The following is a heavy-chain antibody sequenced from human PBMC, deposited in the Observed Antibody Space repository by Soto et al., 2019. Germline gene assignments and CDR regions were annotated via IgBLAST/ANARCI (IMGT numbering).Heavy chain of an antibody. Sequence: GGSLRLSCAASGFTFGSYGMHWVRQAPGKGLEGVALIWYDGSTKYYADSVKGRFTISRDNSKNTLYLQMSSLRAEDTAVYYCAREGGVYSPGYYYGMDVWGQGTTVTVPS. CDR2: IWYDGSTK. CDR3: AREGGVYSPGYYYGMDV. CDR1: GFTFGSYG. D-gene: IGHD4-4*01. V-gene: IGHV3-33*01. J-gene: IGHJ6*02.